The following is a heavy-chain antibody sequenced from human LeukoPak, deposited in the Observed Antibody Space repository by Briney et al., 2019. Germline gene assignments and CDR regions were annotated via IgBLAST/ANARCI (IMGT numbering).Heavy chain of an antibody. Sequence: RGESLKISCQDSGYSFTSYWIAWVRQMPGKGLEWMGIIYPGDSDTKYNPSFQGLVTISADKSISTAYLQWSSLKASDTAIYYCARRGPYNTAWSHDYWGQGTLVTVSS. D-gene: IGHD6-19*01. CDR1: GYSFTSYW. CDR3: ARRGPYNTAWSHDY. J-gene: IGHJ4*02. V-gene: IGHV5-51*01. CDR2: IYPGDSDT.